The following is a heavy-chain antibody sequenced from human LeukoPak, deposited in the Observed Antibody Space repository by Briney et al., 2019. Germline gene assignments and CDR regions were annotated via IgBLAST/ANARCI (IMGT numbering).Heavy chain of an antibody. V-gene: IGHV3-30*18. CDR2: ISYDGSNK. Sequence: GRSLRLSCAASGFTFGSYGMHWVRQAPGKGLEWVAVISYDGSNKYYADSVKGRFTISRDNSKNTLYLQMNSLRAEDTAVYYCAKYDSSGYSPSDYWGQGTLVTVSS. CDR1: GFTFGSYG. D-gene: IGHD3-22*01. CDR3: AKYDSSGYSPSDY. J-gene: IGHJ4*02.